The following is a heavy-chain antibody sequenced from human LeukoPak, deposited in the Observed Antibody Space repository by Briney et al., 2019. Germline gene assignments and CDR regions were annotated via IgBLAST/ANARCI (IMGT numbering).Heavy chain of an antibody. V-gene: IGHV1-69*05. CDR1: GGTFSSYA. CDR2: IIPIFGTA. J-gene: IGHJ4*02. Sequence: GASVKVSCKASGGTFSSYAISWVRQAPGQGLEWMGGIIPIFGTANYAQKFRGRVTITTDESTSTAYMELSSLRSEDPAVYYCARGGGAMVRGVIITYYFDYWGQGTLVTVSS. D-gene: IGHD3-10*01. CDR3: ARGGGAMVRGVIITYYFDY.